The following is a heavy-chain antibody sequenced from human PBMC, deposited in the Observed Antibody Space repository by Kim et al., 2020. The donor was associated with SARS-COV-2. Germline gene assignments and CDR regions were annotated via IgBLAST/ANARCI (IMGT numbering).Heavy chain of an antibody. V-gene: IGHV4-59*01. Sequence: IDYRGSANYNPSLKSRVSMSVDTSKNEIYLKMASVTAADTAVYYCTRRYDYWGQGTLVTVSS. CDR3: TRRYDY. J-gene: IGHJ4*02. CDR2: IDYRGSA.